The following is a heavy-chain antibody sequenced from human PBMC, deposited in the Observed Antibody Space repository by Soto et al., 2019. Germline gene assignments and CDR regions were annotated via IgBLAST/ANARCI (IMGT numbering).Heavy chain of an antibody. J-gene: IGHJ4*02. CDR1: GFTFSSYS. CDR3: ARDLVGATI. V-gene: IGHV3-21*01. D-gene: IGHD1-26*01. Sequence: EVQLVESGGGLVKPGGSLRLSCAASGFTFSSYSMNWVRQALGKGLEWVSSISSSSNYIYYADSMKGRFTISRDNAKNSLYLQMNSLRAEDTAVYYCARDLVGATIWGQGTLVTVSS. CDR2: ISSSSNYI.